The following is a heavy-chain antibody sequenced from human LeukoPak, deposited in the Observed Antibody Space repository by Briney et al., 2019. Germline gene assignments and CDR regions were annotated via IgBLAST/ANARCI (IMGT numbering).Heavy chain of an antibody. CDR3: ARDVYHWPRGMGFDI. CDR2: ISSSSSTI. D-gene: IGHD2-2*01. CDR1: GFTFSSYS. J-gene: IGHJ3*02. Sequence: GGSLRLSCAASGFTFSSYSMNWVRQAPGKGLEWVSYISSSSSTIYYADSVKGRFTISRDNAKNSVFLQMNSLGVEDTAVYYCARDVYHWPRGMGFDIWGQGTMVTVSS. V-gene: IGHV3-48*04.